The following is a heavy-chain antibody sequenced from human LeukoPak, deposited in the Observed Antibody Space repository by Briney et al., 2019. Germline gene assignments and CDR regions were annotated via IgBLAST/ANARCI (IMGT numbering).Heavy chain of an antibody. D-gene: IGHD4-11*01. Sequence: SETLSLTCTVSGVSISSNYWSWIRQPPGKGLEGNGLEWIGYIHANGDTNYNHSLNRRVNMSLDSSRRHLSLNLSSMTAADTAVYFCAGYDQSNSPAYWGQGILVTVPS. V-gene: IGHV4-4*08. J-gene: IGHJ4*02. CDR2: IHANGDT. CDR3: AGYDQSNSPAY. CDR1: GVSISSNY.